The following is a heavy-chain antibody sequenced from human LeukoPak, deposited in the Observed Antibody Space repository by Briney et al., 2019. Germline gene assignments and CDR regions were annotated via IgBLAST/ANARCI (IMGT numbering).Heavy chain of an antibody. V-gene: IGHV3-48*03. CDR2: ISSSGGAI. CDR1: GFSFSSYE. J-gene: IGHJ4*02. Sequence: GGSLILSCAASGFSFSSYEMNWVRAAPGEGLELVSMISSSGGAIYYADAEKGRFTISRDNAKSTLHLQMHSLRVKDTAVYYCARGGSLGNWGQGTLVTVSS. CDR3: ARGGSLGN. D-gene: IGHD5-12*01.